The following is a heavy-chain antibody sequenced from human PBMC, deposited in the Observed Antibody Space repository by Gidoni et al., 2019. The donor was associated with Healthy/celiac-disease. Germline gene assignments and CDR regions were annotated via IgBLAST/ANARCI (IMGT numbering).Heavy chain of an antibody. V-gene: IGHV3-30-3*01. D-gene: IGHD5-12*01. CDR2: ISYDGSNK. J-gene: IGHJ3*02. CDR3: ARAWLRRRHDAFDI. Sequence: QVHLVESGGGVVQPGMSLRLSCAASGFSFSSYARHWVRQAPGKGLEWGAVISYDGSNKYCADSVKGRFTISRDNSKNTLYLQMNSLRAEDTAVYYGARAWLRRRHDAFDIWGQGTMVTVSS. CDR1: GFSFSSYA.